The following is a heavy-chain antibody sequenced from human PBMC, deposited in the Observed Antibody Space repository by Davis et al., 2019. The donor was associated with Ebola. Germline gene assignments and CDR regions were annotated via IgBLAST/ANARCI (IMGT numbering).Heavy chain of an antibody. CDR2: IIPIFGTA. Sequence: SVKVSCKASGGTFSSYAISWVRQAPGQGLEWMGGIIPIFGTANYAQKFQGRLTLTTHTATSTAYMDLRSLRSDDTAFYFCARHGSLGGYNWFDVWGQGTLVTVSS. J-gene: IGHJ5*02. CDR3: ARHGSLGGYNWFDV. D-gene: IGHD3-10*01. CDR1: GGTFSSYA. V-gene: IGHV1-69*05.